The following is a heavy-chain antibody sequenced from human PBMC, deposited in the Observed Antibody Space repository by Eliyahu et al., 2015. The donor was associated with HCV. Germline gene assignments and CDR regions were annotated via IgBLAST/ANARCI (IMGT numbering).Heavy chain of an antibody. CDR2: XKSKTDGGTT. Sequence: EVQLVESGGGLVKPGGSLRLSCAASGFTXXNAXXXWVRQAPGKGLEWVGRXKSKTDGGTTDYAAPVKGRFTISRDDXKNTLYLQMNSLKTEDTAVYYCTTDWDGDPHYYYYYGMDVWGQGTTVTVSS. CDR1: GFTXXNAX. J-gene: IGHJ6*02. V-gene: IGHV3-15*01. CDR3: TTDWDGDPHYYYYYGMDV. D-gene: IGHD4-17*01.